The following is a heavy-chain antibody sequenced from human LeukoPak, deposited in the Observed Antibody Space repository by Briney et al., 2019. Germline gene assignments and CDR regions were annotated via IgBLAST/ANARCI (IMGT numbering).Heavy chain of an antibody. V-gene: IGHV4-59*08. D-gene: IGHD5-24*01. J-gene: IGHJ4*02. CDR1: GGSISSYY. CDR2: IYYSGST. Sequence: SETLSLTCTVSGGSISSYYWSWIRQPPGKGLEWIGYIYYSGSTNYNPSLKSRVTISVDTSKTQFSLKLSSVIAADTAVYYCARIEAVEMATIDWGQGTLVTVSS. CDR3: ARIEAVEMATID.